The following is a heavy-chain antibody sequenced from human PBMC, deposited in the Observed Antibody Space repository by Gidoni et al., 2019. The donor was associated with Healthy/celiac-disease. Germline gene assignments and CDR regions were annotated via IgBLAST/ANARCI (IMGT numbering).Heavy chain of an antibody. CDR3: ARVRPYSSGWRYFQH. CDR1: GYTFTGYY. J-gene: IGHJ1*01. V-gene: IGHV1-2*02. Sequence: QVQLVQSGAEVKKPGASVKVSCKASGYTFTGYYMHWVRQAPGQGLEWMGWINPNSGGTNYAQKFQGRVTMTRDTSISTAYMELSRLRSDDTAVYYCARVRPYSSGWRYFQHWGQGTLVTVSS. CDR2: INPNSGGT. D-gene: IGHD6-19*01.